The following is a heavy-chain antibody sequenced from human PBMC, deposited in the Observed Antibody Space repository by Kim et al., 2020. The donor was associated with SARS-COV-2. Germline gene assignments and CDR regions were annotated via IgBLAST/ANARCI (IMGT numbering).Heavy chain of an antibody. V-gene: IGHV1-69*04. CDR2: IVPVLNKA. Sequence: SVKVSCKASGGAFNTYVITWVRQAPGRGLEWMGRIVPVLNKANYAQTFQGRVTITADKFTNTAYMELNSLRSDDTAVYYCARRDVSSAVDQRFFYYFGMDGWGQGTTITVSS. D-gene: IGHD5-18*01. CDR3: ARRDVSSAVDQRFFYYFGMDG. CDR1: GGAFNTYV. J-gene: IGHJ6*02.